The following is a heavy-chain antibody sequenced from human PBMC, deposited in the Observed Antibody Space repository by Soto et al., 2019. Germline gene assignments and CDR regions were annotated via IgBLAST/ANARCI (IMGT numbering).Heavy chain of an antibody. D-gene: IGHD2-21*01. CDR2: IKSDGSIT. J-gene: IGHJ4*02. CDR3: AATVATRPN. V-gene: IGHV3-74*01. CDR1: GFTFSSNW. Sequence: PGGSLRLSCAASGFTFSSNWMHWVRQAPGKGPVWVSRIKSDGSITNYADAVKGRFTISRDNAKNTLYLQMDSLRTEDTAVYYCAATVATRPNWGQGTLVTVSS.